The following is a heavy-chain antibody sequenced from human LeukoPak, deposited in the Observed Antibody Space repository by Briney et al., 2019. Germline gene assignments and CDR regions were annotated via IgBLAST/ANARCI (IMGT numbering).Heavy chain of an antibody. Sequence: XVIWYDGSNKYYADSVKGRFTISRDNSKNTLYLQMNSLRAEDTAVYYCARPNCSSTSCFFDYWGQGTLVTVSS. V-gene: IGHV3-33*01. D-gene: IGHD2-2*01. J-gene: IGHJ4*02. CDR3: ARPNCSSTSCFFDY. CDR2: IWYDGSNK.